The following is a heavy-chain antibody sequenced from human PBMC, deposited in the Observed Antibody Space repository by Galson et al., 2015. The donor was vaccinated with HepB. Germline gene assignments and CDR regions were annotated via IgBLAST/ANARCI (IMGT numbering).Heavy chain of an antibody. D-gene: IGHD3-3*01. J-gene: IGHJ4*02. CDR2: ISAYNGNT. CDR1: GYTFTSYG. CDR3: ARSPRPTLRFLEWFFDY. Sequence: SVKVSCKASGYTFTSYGISWVRQAPGQGLEWMGWISAYNGNTNYAQKLQGRVTMTTDTSTSTAYMELRSLRSDDTAVYYCARSPRPTLRFLEWFFDYWGQGTLVTVSS. V-gene: IGHV1-18*01.